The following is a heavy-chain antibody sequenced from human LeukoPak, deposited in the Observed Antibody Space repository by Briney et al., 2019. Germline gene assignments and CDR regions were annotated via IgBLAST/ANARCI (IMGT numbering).Heavy chain of an antibody. CDR3: TGNNFDY. CDR1: GFSVRYAR. J-gene: IGHJ4*02. Sequence: PGGSLRLSCAASGFSVRYARMNWVRQAPGRGLEWIGRFKSKSDGGTTDYTAPVKGRFTISSDDSRNTLYLQMNSLKTEDTAVYYCTGNNFDYWGQGTLVTVSS. CDR2: FKSKSDGGTT. V-gene: IGHV3-15*01. D-gene: IGHD4-23*01.